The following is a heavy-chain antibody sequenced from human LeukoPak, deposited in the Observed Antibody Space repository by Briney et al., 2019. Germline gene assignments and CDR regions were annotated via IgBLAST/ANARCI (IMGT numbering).Heavy chain of an antibody. CDR1: GYSFTSYW. J-gene: IGHJ3*02. V-gene: IGHV5-51*01. CDR2: IYPGDSDT. CDR3: ASARDYYDSTDAFDI. D-gene: IGHD3-22*01. Sequence: GESLKISCKGSGYSFTSYWIGWVRQMPGKGLEWMGIIYPGDSDTRYSPSFQGQVTISADKSISTAYLQWSSLKASDTAMYYCASARDYYDSTDAFDIWGQGSMVTVSS.